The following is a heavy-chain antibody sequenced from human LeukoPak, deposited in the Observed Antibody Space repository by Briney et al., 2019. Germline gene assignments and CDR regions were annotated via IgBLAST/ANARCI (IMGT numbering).Heavy chain of an antibody. V-gene: IGHV4-39*07. CDR2: IYYSGGT. CDR1: GGSISSNGYY. J-gene: IGHJ4*02. CDR3: AGDGNAL. Sequence: SETLSLTCTVSGGSISSNGYYWAWFRQPPGKGLEWIGSIYYSGGTYYNPSLKSRVTISIDTSKNQFSLKLRSVTAADTAVYYCAGDGNALWGQGTLVTVSS. D-gene: IGHD1-1*01.